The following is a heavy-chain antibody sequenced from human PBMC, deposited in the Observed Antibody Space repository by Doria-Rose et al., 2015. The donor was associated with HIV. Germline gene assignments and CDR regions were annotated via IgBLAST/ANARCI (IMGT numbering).Heavy chain of an antibody. CDR3: ARIKSSRWYHKYYFDF. CDR1: GVSLSSPGMG. Sequence: QITLKESGPVLVKPTETLTLTCTVSGVSLSSPGMGVRWIRQPPGQALEWLANIVSDDERSYKTYLKSRLTISRGTSKSQVVLTMTDMDPVDTATYYCARIKSSRWYHKYYFDFWGQGTLVIVSA. V-gene: IGHV2-26*01. CDR2: IVSDDER. J-gene: IGHJ4*02. D-gene: IGHD6-13*01.